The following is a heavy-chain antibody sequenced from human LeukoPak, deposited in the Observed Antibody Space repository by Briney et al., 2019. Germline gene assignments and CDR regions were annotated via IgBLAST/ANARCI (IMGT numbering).Heavy chain of an antibody. D-gene: IGHD3-10*01. J-gene: IGHJ4*02. CDR3: AKRGVVIRVFLVGFHKEAYYFDS. CDR1: GITLSNYG. Sequence: GGSLRLSCAVSGITLSNYGMSWVRQAPGKWLEWVAGLSGSGGGTNYADSVQGRFTISRDNPKNTLYLQMNSLRAEDTAVYFCAKRGVVIRVFLVGFHKEAYYFDSWGQGALVTVSS. V-gene: IGHV3-23*01. CDR2: LSGSGGGT.